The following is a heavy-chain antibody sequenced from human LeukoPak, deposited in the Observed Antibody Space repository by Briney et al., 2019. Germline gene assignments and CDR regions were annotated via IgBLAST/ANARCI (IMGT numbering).Heavy chain of an antibody. CDR1: GGSISSFY. CDR3: ARSYDFWSGDIFDY. V-gene: IGHV4-59*01. CDR2: IYYRGSP. J-gene: IGHJ4*02. D-gene: IGHD3-3*01. Sequence: PSETLSLTCTVSGGSISSFYWSWIRQPPGKRLEWIGYIYYRGSPNYNPSLKSRVTISVDTSKNQFSLKLSSVTAADTAVSYCARSYDFWSGDIFDYWGEKTLVTLSS.